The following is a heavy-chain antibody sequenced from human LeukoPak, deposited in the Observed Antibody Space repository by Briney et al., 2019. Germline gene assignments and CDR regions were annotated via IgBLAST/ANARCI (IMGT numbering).Heavy chain of an antibody. CDR2: ISWNSGSI. CDR3: ATYRQVLLPFES. D-gene: IGHD2-8*02. CDR1: GFTFDDCA. V-gene: IGHV3-9*01. Sequence: GGSLRLSCAASGFTFDDCAMHWVRQAPGKGLEWVSGISWNSGSIGYADSVKGRFTISRDNAKNSLYLQMNSLRAEDTAIYYCATYRQVLLPFESWGQGTLVTVSS. J-gene: IGHJ4*02.